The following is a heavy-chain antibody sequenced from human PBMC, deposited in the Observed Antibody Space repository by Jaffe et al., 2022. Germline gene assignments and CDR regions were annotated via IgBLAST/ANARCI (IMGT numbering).Heavy chain of an antibody. D-gene: IGHD1-7*01. CDR2: ISSSSSYI. Sequence: EVQLVESGGGLVKPGGSLRLSCAASGFTFSSYSMNWVRQAPGKGLEWVSSISSSSSYIYYADSVKGRFTISRDNAKNSLYLQMNSLRAEDTAVYYCAGIATGTFFYWGQGTLVTVSS. CDR3: AGIATGTFFY. V-gene: IGHV3-21*01. J-gene: IGHJ4*02. CDR1: GFTFSSYS.